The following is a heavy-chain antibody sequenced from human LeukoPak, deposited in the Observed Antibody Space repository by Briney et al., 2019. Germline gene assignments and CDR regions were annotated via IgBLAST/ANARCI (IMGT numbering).Heavy chain of an antibody. Sequence: NPSQTLSLTCTVSGGSISNGDYYWSWIRQPPGKGLEWIGYIYYSGSTYYNPSLKRRVTISIDTSKNQFSLKLSSVTAADTAVYYCARGNSSSWPLDYWGQGTLVTVSS. CDR1: GGSISNGDYY. V-gene: IGHV4-30-4*08. J-gene: IGHJ4*02. CDR3: ARGNSSSWPLDY. D-gene: IGHD6-13*01. CDR2: IYYSGST.